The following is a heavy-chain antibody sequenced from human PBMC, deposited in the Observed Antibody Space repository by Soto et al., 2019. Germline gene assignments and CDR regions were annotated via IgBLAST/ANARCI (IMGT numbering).Heavy chain of an antibody. Sequence: QVQLVQSGAEVKKPGASVKVSCKASGYTFTGYYMHWVRQAPGQGLEWMGWINPNSGGTNYAQKFQGWVTMTRDTSISTAYMELSRLRSDDTAVYYCAREGIAAAGNYYYYGMDVWGQGTSVTVSS. CDR3: AREGIAAAGNYYYYGMDV. D-gene: IGHD6-13*01. CDR2: INPNSGGT. J-gene: IGHJ6*02. CDR1: GYTFTGYY. V-gene: IGHV1-2*04.